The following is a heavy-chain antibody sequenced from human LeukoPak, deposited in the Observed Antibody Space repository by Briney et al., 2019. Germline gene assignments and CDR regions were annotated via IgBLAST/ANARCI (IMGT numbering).Heavy chain of an antibody. CDR3: ARGLPYYDFWSGYYKGDFDY. D-gene: IGHD3-3*01. CDR1: GGSFSGYY. CDR2: INHSGST. V-gene: IGHV4-34*01. Sequence: PSETLSLTCAVYGGSFSGYYWSRIRQPPGKGLEWIGEINHSGSTNYTPSLKSRVTISVDTSKNQSSLKLSSVTAADTAVYYCARGLPYYDFWSGYYKGDFDYWGQGTLVTVSS. J-gene: IGHJ4*02.